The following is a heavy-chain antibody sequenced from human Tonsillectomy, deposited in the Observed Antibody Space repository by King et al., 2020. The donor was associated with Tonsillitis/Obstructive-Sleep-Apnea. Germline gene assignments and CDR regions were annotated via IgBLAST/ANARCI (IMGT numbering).Heavy chain of an antibody. Sequence: VQLVESGGGLVKPGGSLRLSCAASGFTFINAWMSWVRQAPGKGLEWVGRIKSESAGGTTDYAAPVKGRFSISRDDSKNTLYLQMNSLKTEVTAVYYCATDVPVPLSQIDYWGQGTLVTVSS. CDR2: IKSESAGGTT. V-gene: IGHV3-15*01. D-gene: IGHD3-16*02. CDR3: ATDVPVPLSQIDY. CDR1: GFTFINAW. J-gene: IGHJ4*02.